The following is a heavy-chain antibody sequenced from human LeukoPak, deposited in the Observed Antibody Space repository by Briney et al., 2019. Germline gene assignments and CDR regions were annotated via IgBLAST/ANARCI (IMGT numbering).Heavy chain of an antibody. Sequence: PGGSLRLSCAASGFMFTSYWMSWVRQAPGKGLEWVANINQDGSAKYYVDSVKGRFTISRDNAKNSLYLQMNSLRAEDTAFYYCVSVTTVVGDYYYMDVWGKGTTVTVSS. V-gene: IGHV3-7*01. D-gene: IGHD4-23*01. CDR1: GFMFTSYW. CDR2: INQDGSAK. J-gene: IGHJ6*03. CDR3: VSVTTVVGDYYYMDV.